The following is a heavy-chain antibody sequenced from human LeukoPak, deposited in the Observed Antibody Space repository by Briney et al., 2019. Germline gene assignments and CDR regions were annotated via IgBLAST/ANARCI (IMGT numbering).Heavy chain of an antibody. CDR2: ISSTDSYI. CDR1: GFTFSSYS. J-gene: IGHJ3*02. CDR3: ARDRFQSGGSPNVFDI. V-gene: IGHV3-21*04. D-gene: IGHD1-26*01. Sequence: PGGSLRLSCAASGFTFSSYSMNWVRQAPGKGLEWVSSISSTDSYIFYADSVKGRFTISRDNTKNSMYLQMNSLRAEDTAMYYCARDRFQSGGSPNVFDIWGRGTMVTVSS.